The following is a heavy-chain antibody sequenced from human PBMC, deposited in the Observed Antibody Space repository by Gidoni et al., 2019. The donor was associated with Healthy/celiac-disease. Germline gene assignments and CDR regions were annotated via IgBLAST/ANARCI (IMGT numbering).Heavy chain of an antibody. V-gene: IGHV3-23*01. J-gene: IGHJ6*02. CDR1: GFTFSSYA. CDR2: ISGSGGST. CDR3: AKATVTTLYYGMDV. Sequence: EVQLLESGGGLVQPGGSLRLSWAASGFTFSSYAMSWVRQPPGKGLEWVSAISGSGGSTYYADSVKGRFTISRDNSKNTLYLQMNSLRAEDTAVYYCAKATVTTLYYGMDVWGQGTTVTVSS. D-gene: IGHD4-17*01.